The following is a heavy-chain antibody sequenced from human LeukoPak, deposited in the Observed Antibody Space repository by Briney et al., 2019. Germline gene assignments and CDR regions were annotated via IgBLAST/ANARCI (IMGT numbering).Heavy chain of an antibody. CDR2: INPNSGGT. V-gene: IGHV1-2*02. Sequence: GASVKVSWKASGYTFTGYYMHWVRQAPGQGLEWMGWINPNSGGTNYAQKFQGRVTMTRDTSISTAYMELSRLRSDDTAVYYCARPHRYYSGGSCYLGAWGQGTLVTVSS. J-gene: IGHJ4*02. CDR1: GYTFTGYY. D-gene: IGHD2-15*01. CDR3: ARPHRYYSGGSCYLGA.